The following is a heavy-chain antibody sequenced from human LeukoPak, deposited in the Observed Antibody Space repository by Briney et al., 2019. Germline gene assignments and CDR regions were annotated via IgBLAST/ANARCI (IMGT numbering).Heavy chain of an antibody. J-gene: IGHJ4*02. CDR3: ASLALPIFTMVRGVIIGPLDY. Sequence: SVKVSCKASGGTFSSYAISWVRQAPGQGLEWMGGIIPIFGTANYAQKFQGRVTITTDESTSTAYMELSSLRSEDTAVYYCASLALPIFTMVRGVIIGPLDYWGQGTLVTVSS. V-gene: IGHV1-69*05. D-gene: IGHD3-10*01. CDR1: GGTFSSYA. CDR2: IIPIFGTA.